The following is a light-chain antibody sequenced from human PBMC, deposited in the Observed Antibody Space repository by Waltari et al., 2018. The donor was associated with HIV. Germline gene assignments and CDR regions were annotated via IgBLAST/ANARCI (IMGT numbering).Light chain of an antibody. J-gene: IGKJ2*01. CDR2: LCS. CDR1: QTLLHSNGYNY. CDR3: MQALQIPQT. Sequence: DIVMTQSPFSLPVTLGQSASNSCRSSQTLLHSNGYNYLYWYLQKPAQSPQLLIYLCSNRASGVPDRFSGSGSGTDFTLKISRVDAEDVGVYDCMQALQIPQTFGQGTKLEIK. V-gene: IGKV2-28*01.